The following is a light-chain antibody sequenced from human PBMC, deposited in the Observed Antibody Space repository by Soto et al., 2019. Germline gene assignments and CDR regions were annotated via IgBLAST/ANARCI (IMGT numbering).Light chain of an antibody. V-gene: IGLV2-14*01. Sequence: QSALTQPASVSGSPGQSITISCTGTSSDVGSYNYVSWYQQYPGKAPKLMIYDVSNRPSGVSYRFSGSKSGNTASLTISGLPAEDEADYYFRPYTTRNAPVVFRGGTKLTVL. CDR3: RPYTTRNAPVV. J-gene: IGLJ2*01. CDR2: DVS. CDR1: SSDVGSYNY.